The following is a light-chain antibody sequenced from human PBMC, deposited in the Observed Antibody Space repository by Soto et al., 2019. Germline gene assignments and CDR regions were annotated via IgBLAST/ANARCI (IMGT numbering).Light chain of an antibody. V-gene: IGKV3D-11*01. CDR2: GAS. Sequence: EIVLTQSPGTLSVSRGERATLSCRANQAISSNLAWYQQKPGQAPRLLIYGASTRATGIPDRFSGSGSGTDFTLTISSLEPEDFAVYYCQQRSNWLITFGQGTRLEI. CDR1: QAISSN. CDR3: QQRSNWLIT. J-gene: IGKJ5*01.